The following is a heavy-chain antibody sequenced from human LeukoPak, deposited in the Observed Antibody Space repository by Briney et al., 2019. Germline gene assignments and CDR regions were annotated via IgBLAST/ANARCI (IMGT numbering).Heavy chain of an antibody. V-gene: IGHV3-7*05. Sequence: GGSLRPSCAASGFTFSRYWMTWVRQTPGKGLEWVANIKPDGSVKYYVDSVKGRFTISRDSAKNSLYLQMNSLRAEDTALYYCARDRGGQWVELLLDSWGQGTLVTVSS. CDR1: GFTFSRYW. CDR2: IKPDGSVK. J-gene: IGHJ4*02. D-gene: IGHD3-10*01. CDR3: ARDRGGQWVELLLDS.